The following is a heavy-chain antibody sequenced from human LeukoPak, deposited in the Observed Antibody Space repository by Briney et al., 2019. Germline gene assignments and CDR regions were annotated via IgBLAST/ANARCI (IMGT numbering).Heavy chain of an antibody. CDR3: AKPSGSGVDY. CDR2: ISSSSNYR. CDR1: GFTFSSYS. Sequence: GSLRLSCAASGFTFSSYSMNWVRQAPGKGLEWVSFISSSSNYRYYADSVKGRFTISRDNSKNTLYLQMNSVRSEDTALYYCAKPSGSGVDYWGQGTRVTVSS. D-gene: IGHD1-26*01. J-gene: IGHJ4*01. V-gene: IGHV3-21*01.